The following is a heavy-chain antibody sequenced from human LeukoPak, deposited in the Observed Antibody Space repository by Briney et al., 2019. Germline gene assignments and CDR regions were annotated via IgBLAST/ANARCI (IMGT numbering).Heavy chain of an antibody. J-gene: IGHJ4*02. CDR3: ASLTYSSSSAVDY. CDR2: MFYSGST. D-gene: IGHD6-6*01. CDR1: GGSISSYY. Sequence: SETLSLTCNVSGGSISSYYWSWIRQPPGEGLEWIGYMFYSGSTNYNPSLKSRVTISVDTSKNQFSLKLSSVTAADTAVYYCASLTYSSSSAVDYWGQGTLATVSS. V-gene: IGHV4-59*12.